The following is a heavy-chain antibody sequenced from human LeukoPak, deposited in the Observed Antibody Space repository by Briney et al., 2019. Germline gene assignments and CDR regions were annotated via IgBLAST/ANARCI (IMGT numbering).Heavy chain of an antibody. CDR1: RFTFSSYA. V-gene: IGHV3-23*01. J-gene: IGHJ4*02. D-gene: IGHD2-15*01. Sequence: GRSLRLSCAASRFTFSSYAMSWVRQAPGKGLEWVSAISGSGGSTYYADSVKGRFTISRDNSKNTLYLQMNSLRAEDTAVYYCAKHLREDIVVVVAASDHFDYWGQGTLVTVSS. CDR3: AKHLREDIVVVVAASDHFDY. CDR2: ISGSGGST.